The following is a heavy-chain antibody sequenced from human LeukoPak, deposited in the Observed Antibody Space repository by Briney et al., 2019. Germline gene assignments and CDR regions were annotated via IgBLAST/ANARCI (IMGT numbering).Heavy chain of an antibody. J-gene: IGHJ4*02. V-gene: IGHV3-23*01. CDR2: ISGSVRST. CDR1: GFVFSSYG. D-gene: IGHD2-15*01. Sequence: GGTLRLSCAASGFVFSSYGMSWVRQAPGQGLEWVSAISGSVRSTYYSDSVKGRFTISKDTSKNTLYLQMNSLRAEDTAIYYCAKDQLNRFCSGGSCSITHDSWGQGTLVTVSS. CDR3: AKDQLNRFCSGGSCSITHDS.